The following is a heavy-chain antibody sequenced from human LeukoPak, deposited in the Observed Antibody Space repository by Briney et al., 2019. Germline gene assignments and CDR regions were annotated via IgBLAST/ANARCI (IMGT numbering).Heavy chain of an antibody. Sequence: GGPLRLSCAASGFTFSSYWMHWVRQAPGKGLVWVSRINSDGSSTSYADSVKGRFTISRDNAKNTLYLQMNSLRAEDTAVYYCARDPYYGGTSAAFDIWGQGTMVTVSS. CDR1: GFTFSSYW. CDR3: ARDPYYGGTSAAFDI. CDR2: INSDGSST. J-gene: IGHJ3*02. D-gene: IGHD4-23*01. V-gene: IGHV3-74*01.